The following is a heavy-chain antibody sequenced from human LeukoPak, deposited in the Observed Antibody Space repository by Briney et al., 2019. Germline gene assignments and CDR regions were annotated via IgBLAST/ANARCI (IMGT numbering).Heavy chain of an antibody. D-gene: IGHD5-18*01. J-gene: IGHJ2*01. CDR1: RYTFTRHP. CDR2: INPKSGVT. V-gene: IGHV1-2*05. Sequence: ASVKVSCKASRYTFTRHPMHWVRQAPGQGLEWMGRINPKSGVTKYAQKFQGRETVTRDTPIGAVYMELRGLRAEETGLCFCVREGGLDAAYFWYFDLWAGGTLVAVSS. CDR3: VREGGLDAAYFWYFDL.